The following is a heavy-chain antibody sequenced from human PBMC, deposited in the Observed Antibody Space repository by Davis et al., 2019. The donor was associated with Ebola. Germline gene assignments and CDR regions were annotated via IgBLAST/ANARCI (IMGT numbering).Heavy chain of an antibody. J-gene: IGHJ4*02. D-gene: IGHD4-17*01. CDR1: GFTFSTFW. V-gene: IGHV3-74*01. CDR2: INGDGSTT. Sequence: PGGSLRLSCAASGFTFSTFWMHWVRQAPGKGLVWVSRINGDGSTTSYADSVKGRFTISRDNAKASLYLQMNSLKTGDTAFYYCARDLGRVTVGNWGQGTLVTVSS. CDR3: ARDLGRVTVGN.